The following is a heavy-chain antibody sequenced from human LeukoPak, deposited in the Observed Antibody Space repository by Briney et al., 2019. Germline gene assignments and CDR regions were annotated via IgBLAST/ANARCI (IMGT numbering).Heavy chain of an antibody. J-gene: IGHJ5*02. CDR1: GGTISSGGYY. CDR2: IYYSGST. CDR3: ARGRYSAGDKWFDP. Sequence: PSETLSLTCTVSGGTISSGGYYWSWIRQPPGKGLEWIGYIYYSGSTSYNPSLKSRVTISLDTSKNQFSLKLRSVTAADTAVYYCARGRYSAGDKWFDPWGQGTLVTVSS. V-gene: IGHV4-61*08. D-gene: IGHD2-15*01.